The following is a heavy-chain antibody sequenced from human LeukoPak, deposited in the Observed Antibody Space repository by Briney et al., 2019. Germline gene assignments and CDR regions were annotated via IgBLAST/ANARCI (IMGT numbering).Heavy chain of an antibody. Sequence: SETLSLTCAVYGGSFSGYYWSRIRQPPGKGLEWIGEINHSGSTNYNPSLKSRVTISVDTSKNQFSLKLSSVTAADTAVYYCARASWVSSWYGENFDYWGQGTLVTVSS. V-gene: IGHV4-34*01. D-gene: IGHD6-13*01. CDR3: ARASWVSSWYGENFDY. CDR2: INHSGST. CDR1: GGSFSGYY. J-gene: IGHJ4*02.